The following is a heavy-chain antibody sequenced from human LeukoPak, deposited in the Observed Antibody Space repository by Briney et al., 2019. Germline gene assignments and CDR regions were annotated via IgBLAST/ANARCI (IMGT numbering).Heavy chain of an antibody. CDR2: MNPNSGNT. CDR3: ARGKASTVMNY. V-gene: IGHV1-8*02. D-gene: IGHD4-17*01. J-gene: IGHJ4*02. Sequence: ASVKVSCKASGYTFTGYYMHWVRQAPGQGLEWMGWMNPNSGNTGYAQKFQGRVTMTRNTSISTAYMELSSLRSEDTAVYYCARGKASTVMNYWGQGTLVTVAS. CDR1: GYTFTGYY.